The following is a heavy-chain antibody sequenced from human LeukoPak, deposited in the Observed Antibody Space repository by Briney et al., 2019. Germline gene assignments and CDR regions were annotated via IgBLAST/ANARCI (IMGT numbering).Heavy chain of an antibody. D-gene: IGHD1-1*01. J-gene: IGHJ4*02. CDR1: GFTFSSYS. Sequence: GGSLRLSCAASGFTFSSYSLNWVRQAPGKGLEWVSSISSSSSYIYYADSVKGRFTISRDNAKNPLYLQMNSLRAEDTVVYYCASSGYKDYWGQGTLVTVSS. V-gene: IGHV3-21*01. CDR2: ISSSSSYI. CDR3: ASSGYKDY.